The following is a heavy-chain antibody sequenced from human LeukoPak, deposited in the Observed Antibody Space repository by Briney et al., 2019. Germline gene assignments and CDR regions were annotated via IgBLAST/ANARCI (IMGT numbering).Heavy chain of an antibody. CDR2: TDT. Sequence: PGGSLRLSCAASGFTFRSYAMSWVRQAPGKGLEWVSSTDTYFADSVKGRFTISRDNSKNTLFLQMNSLRAEDTAIYYCAKLGRGYNWYYFDYWGQGTLVTVSS. V-gene: IGHV3-23*05. D-gene: IGHD5-24*01. CDR3: AKLGRGYNWYYFDY. J-gene: IGHJ4*02. CDR1: GFTFRSYA.